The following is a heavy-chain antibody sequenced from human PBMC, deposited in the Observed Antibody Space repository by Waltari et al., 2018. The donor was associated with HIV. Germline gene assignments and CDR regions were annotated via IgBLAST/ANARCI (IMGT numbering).Heavy chain of an antibody. J-gene: IGHJ2*01. Sequence: QVQLVQWGGRVVQPGRSLRLSCAASGFTFNNYGMSWVRQTPGKGLDLVAVIWYDGSKKDYADSVKGRFTISRDNSNNRLYLQMNSLRVDDTAVYLCARGAPWDGYNSDWYFDLWGRGTLVTVSS. D-gene: IGHD5-12*01. V-gene: IGHV3-33*07. CDR3: ARGAPWDGYNSDWYFDL. CDR2: IWYDGSKK. CDR1: GFTFNNYG.